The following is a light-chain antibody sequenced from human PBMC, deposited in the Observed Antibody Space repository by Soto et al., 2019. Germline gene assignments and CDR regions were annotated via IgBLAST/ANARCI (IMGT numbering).Light chain of an antibody. J-gene: IGKJ3*01. CDR1: QSISSW. CDR2: KAS. Sequence: DIQMTQSPSTLSASVGDRVTITCRASQSISSWLAWYQQKPGKAPKLLIYKASSLESGVPSRFSGSGSGTEFTLTISSLQHDDFATYYCQQYNNYPPTFGPGTKVDIK. V-gene: IGKV1-5*03. CDR3: QQYNNYPPT.